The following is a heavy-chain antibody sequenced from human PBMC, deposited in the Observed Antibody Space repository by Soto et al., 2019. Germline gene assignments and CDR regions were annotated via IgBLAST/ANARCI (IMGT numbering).Heavy chain of an antibody. D-gene: IGHD3-3*01. Sequence: PGGYLRLSCAASGFSASATYMSWVRQAPGKGLEWVSVIYSGGSASYADSVKGRFTISRDNSKNTVYLQMNNMRADDTGVYYCERGEEWGWRHYFDLWGPGPPVTVSS. CDR1: GFSASATY. CDR2: IYSGGSA. CDR3: ERGEEWGWRHYFDL. J-gene: IGHJ4*02. V-gene: IGHV3-53*01.